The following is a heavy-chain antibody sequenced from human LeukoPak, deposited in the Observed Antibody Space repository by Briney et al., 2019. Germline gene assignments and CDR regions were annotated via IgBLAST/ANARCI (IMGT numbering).Heavy chain of an antibody. J-gene: IGHJ4*02. V-gene: IGHV4-39*02. CDR2: IDYSGST. CDR3: ARDGGYRSPCAD. D-gene: IGHD5-12*01. Sequence: SETLSLTCTVAGASISDRIYYWAWIRQPPGKGLEWIGSIDYSGSTYYNPSLKSRVSMSVDTCKNQMSLKLRSVTAADSAVYYCARDGGYRSPCADWGQGTLVTVSS. CDR1: GASISDRIYY.